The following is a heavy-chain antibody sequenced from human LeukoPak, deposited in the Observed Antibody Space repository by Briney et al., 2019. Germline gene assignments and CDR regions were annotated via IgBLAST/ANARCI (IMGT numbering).Heavy chain of an antibody. CDR2: IYYSGST. CDR3: ARDIAIRGSLSHFDY. J-gene: IGHJ4*02. Sequence: SETLSLTCTVSGGSISSYYWSWIRQPPGKGLEWIGYIYYSGSTNYNPSLKSRVTISVDTSKNQFSLKLSSVTAADTAVYYCARDIAIRGSLSHFDYWGQGVLVTVSS. D-gene: IGHD2-21*01. V-gene: IGHV4-59*12. CDR1: GGSISSYY.